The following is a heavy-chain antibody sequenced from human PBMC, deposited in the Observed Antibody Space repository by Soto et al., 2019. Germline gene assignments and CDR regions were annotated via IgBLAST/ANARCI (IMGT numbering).Heavy chain of an antibody. CDR2: TYYKSKWNN. J-gene: IGHJ6*02. D-gene: IGHD3-10*01. Sequence: QTLSRTCVISGDTLYSNSAGWNWIRQSPSRGLEWLGRTYYKSKWNNDYALSVKSRITINPDTSKNQFSLHLYSVTPEDTAVYYCTGITWFRGMDVWGQGTPVTVSS. V-gene: IGHV6-1*01. CDR3: TGITWFRGMDV. CDR1: GDTLYSNSAG.